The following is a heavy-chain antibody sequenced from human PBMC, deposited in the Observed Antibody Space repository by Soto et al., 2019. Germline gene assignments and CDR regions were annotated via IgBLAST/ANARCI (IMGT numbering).Heavy chain of an antibody. CDR3: AREVNPFHYGLDV. J-gene: IGHJ6*02. D-gene: IGHD2-21*01. Sequence: PGGSLRLSCAASGFTFSSYSMNWVRQAPGKGLEWVSSISSSSSYIYYADSVKGRFTISRDNAKNSLYLQMNSLGAEDTALYYCAREVNPFHYGLDVWGQGTTVTVSS. V-gene: IGHV3-21*01. CDR1: GFTFSSYS. CDR2: ISSSSSYI.